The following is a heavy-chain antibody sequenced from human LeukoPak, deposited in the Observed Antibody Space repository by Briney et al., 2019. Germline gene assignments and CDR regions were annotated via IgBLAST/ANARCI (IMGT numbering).Heavy chain of an antibody. J-gene: IGHJ6*02. D-gene: IGHD6-13*01. CDR1: GFTFSDYY. CDR2: ISSSGSTI. V-gene: IGHV3-11*01. CDR3: ARDGKISSWYNMDV. Sequence: NPGGSLRLSCAASGFTFSDYYMSWIRQAPGKGLEWVSYISSSGSTIYYADSVKGRFTISRDNAKNSLYLQMNSLRAEDTAVYYCARDGKISSWYNMDVWGQGTTVTVSS.